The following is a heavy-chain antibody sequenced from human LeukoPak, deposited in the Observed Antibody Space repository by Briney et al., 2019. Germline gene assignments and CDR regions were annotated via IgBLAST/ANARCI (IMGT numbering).Heavy chain of an antibody. CDR1: GFSFSVYW. J-gene: IGHJ4*02. V-gene: IGHV3-30*18. D-gene: IGHD5-18*01. CDR3: AKGPWIQLWGYFDY. Sequence: GGSLRLSCAASGFSFSVYWMHWVRQAPGKGLEWVAVISYDGSNKYYADSVKGRFTISRDNSKNTLYLQMNSLRAEDTAVYYCAKGPWIQLWGYFDYWGQGTLVTVSS. CDR2: ISYDGSNK.